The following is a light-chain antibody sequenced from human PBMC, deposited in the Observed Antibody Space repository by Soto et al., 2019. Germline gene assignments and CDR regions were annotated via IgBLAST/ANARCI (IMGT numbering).Light chain of an antibody. Sequence: QSALTQPASVSGSPGQSIPISCTGTSSDVGSYNLVSWYQQHPGKAPKLIIYEGSKRPSGVSNRFSGSRSGNTASLTISGLQAEDEADYYCCSYAGSSTPYVFGTGTKVTVL. CDR2: EGS. CDR3: CSYAGSSTPYV. V-gene: IGLV2-23*01. CDR1: SSDVGSYNL. J-gene: IGLJ1*01.